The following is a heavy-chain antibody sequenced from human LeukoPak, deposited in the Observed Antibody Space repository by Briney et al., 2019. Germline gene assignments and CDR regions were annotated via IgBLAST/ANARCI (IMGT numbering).Heavy chain of an antibody. D-gene: IGHD3-16*01. V-gene: IGHV1-8*03. Sequence: ASVKVSCKASGYTFTSYDINWVRQATGQGLEWMGWMNPNSGNTGYAQKFQGRVTITRNTSISTAYMELSSLRSEDTAVYYCAVFPSVLQPLYYYMGVWGKGTTVTVSS. J-gene: IGHJ6*03. CDR2: MNPNSGNT. CDR1: GYTFTSYD. CDR3: AVFPSVLQPLYYYMGV.